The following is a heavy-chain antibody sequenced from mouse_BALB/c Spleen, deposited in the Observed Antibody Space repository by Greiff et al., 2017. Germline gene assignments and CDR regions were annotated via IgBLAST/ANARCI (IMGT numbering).Heavy chain of an antibody. CDR1: GFTFSSYA. V-gene: IGHV5-6-5*01. Sequence: EVKVEESGGGLVKPGGSLKLSCAASGFTFSSYAMSWVRQTPEKRLEWVASISSGGSTYYPDSVKGRFTITSDNARNNLNLQMSSQRSEDTAMYYCARRTILYGNYDYWGQGTTLTVSS. CDR2: ISSGGST. D-gene: IGHD2-1*01. CDR3: ARRTILYGNYDY. J-gene: IGHJ2*01.